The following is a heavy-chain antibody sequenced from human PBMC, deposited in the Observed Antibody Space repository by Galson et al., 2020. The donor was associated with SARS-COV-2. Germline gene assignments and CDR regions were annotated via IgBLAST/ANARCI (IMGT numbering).Heavy chain of an antibody. CDR2: INHSGRT. CDR1: GGSISSNSYY. D-gene: IGHD6-25*01. Sequence: SETLSLTCIVSGGSISSNSYYWGWIRQPPGKGLEWFGSINHSGRTNYNPSVKSRVTISVDTSNNQFSLKLSPVTAADTAVYYCASSCAADWYFDFWGRGTLVTVSS. J-gene: IGHJ2*01. CDR3: ASSCAADWYFDF. V-gene: IGHV4-39*07.